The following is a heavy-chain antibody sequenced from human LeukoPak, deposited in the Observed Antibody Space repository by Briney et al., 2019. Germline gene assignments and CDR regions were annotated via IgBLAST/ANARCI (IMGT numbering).Heavy chain of an antibody. Sequence: SETLSLTCTVFGGSVSTSDYHWGWIRQSPVKGLEWIGDVFYTGKTNYNPSLRGRATISIDTSKNQFSLKLTYVTAADSAVYYCARVFDSWGQGTLVTVSS. CDR3: ARVFDS. CDR2: VFYTGKT. CDR1: GGSVSTSDYH. V-gene: IGHV4-39*07. J-gene: IGHJ4*02.